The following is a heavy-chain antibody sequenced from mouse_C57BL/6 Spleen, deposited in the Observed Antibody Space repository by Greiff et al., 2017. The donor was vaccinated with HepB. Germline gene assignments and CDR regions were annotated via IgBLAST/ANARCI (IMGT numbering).Heavy chain of an antibody. Sequence: VKVVESGPGLVAPSQSLSITCTVSGFSLTSYAISWVRQPPGKGLEWLGVIWTGGGTNYNSALKSRLSISKDNSKSQVFLKMNSLQTDDTARYYCARNLYGSSYGYAMDYWGQGTSVTVSS. D-gene: IGHD1-1*01. J-gene: IGHJ4*01. CDR2: IWTGGGT. CDR1: GFSLTSYA. CDR3: ARNLYGSSYGYAMDY. V-gene: IGHV2-9-1*01.